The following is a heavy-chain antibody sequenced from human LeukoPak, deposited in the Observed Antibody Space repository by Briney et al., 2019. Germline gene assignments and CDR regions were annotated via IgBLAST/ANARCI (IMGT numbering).Heavy chain of an antibody. V-gene: IGHV1-3*01. CDR2: INGGNGNT. Sequence: ASVKVSCKASGYTVTTNAIHWVRQAPGQRLEWMGWINGGNGNTKYSQRFQGRVTITRDTSASTAYMELSSLTSEDTALYYCARGDISSARGGGGGRYWGQGTLVTVSS. J-gene: IGHJ4*02. CDR3: ARGDISSARGGGGGRY. CDR1: GYTVTTNA. D-gene: IGHD3-9*01.